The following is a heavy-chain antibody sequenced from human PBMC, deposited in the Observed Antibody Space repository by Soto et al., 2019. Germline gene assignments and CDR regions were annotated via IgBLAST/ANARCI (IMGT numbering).Heavy chain of an antibody. CDR1: GFTFSSYG. J-gene: IGHJ1*01. V-gene: IGHV3-30*03. Sequence: QVQLVESGGGVVQPGRSLRLSCAASGFTFSSYGMHWVRQAPGKGLEWVAVISYDGSDKYYADSVKGRFTISRDNSNNTLYLQIDSLRAEDTAVYYCARGVVVATTYSQHWGQGTLVTVSS. CDR3: ARGVVVATTYSQH. CDR2: ISYDGSDK. D-gene: IGHD2-15*01.